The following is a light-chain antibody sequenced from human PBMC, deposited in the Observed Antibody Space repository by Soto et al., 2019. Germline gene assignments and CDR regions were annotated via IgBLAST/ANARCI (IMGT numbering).Light chain of an antibody. CDR2: AAS. CDR1: QGISSY. J-gene: IGKJ4*01. Sequence: DIQLTQSPSFLSASVGDRVTITCRASQGISSYLAWYQQKPGKAPSLLIYAASTLQYGVPSRFSGSGSGTEFTLAISSLQPEDFATYYCQQLHTCPRPFGGGTKVEI. V-gene: IGKV1-9*01. CDR3: QQLHTCPRP.